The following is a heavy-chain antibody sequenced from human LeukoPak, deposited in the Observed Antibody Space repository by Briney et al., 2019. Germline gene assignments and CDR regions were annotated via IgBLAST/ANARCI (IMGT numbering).Heavy chain of an antibody. CDR2: ISYDGSNK. CDR1: GFTFSSYG. V-gene: IGHV3-30*18. D-gene: IGHD3-22*01. J-gene: IGHJ4*02. CDR3: AKQYLDHYYDSIFTLGVAEYYFDY. Sequence: PGGSLRLSCAASGFTFSSYGMHWVRQAPGKGLEWVAVISYDGSNKYYADSVKGRFTISRDNSKNTLYLQMNSLRAEDTAVYYCAKQYLDHYYDSIFTLGVAEYYFDYWGQGTLVTVSS.